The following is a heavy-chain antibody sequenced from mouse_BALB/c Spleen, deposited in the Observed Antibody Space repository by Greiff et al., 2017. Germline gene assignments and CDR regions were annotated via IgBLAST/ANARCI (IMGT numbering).Heavy chain of an antibody. CDR3: ASITTVVATDYAMDY. J-gene: IGHJ4*01. Sequence: QVQLKQSGPGLVQPSQSLSITCTVSGFSLTSYGVHWVRQSPGKGLEWLGVIWSGGSTDYNAAFISRLSISKDNSKSQVFFKMNSLQANDTAIYYCASITTVVATDYAMDYWGQGTSVTVSS. D-gene: IGHD1-1*01. CDR2: IWSGGST. CDR1: GFSLTSYG. V-gene: IGHV2-2*02.